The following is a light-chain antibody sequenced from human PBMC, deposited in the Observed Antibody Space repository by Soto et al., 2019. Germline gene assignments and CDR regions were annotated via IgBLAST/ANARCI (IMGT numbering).Light chain of an antibody. CDR1: QSVSSSY. J-gene: IGKJ1*01. V-gene: IGKV3-20*01. CDR2: GAS. CDR3: QQYGASSSWT. Sequence: EIVLTQSPGTLSLSPGERATLSCRASQSVSSSYLAWYQQKPGQAPRLLIYGASSRATGIPDRFSGSGSATDFTLTINRLEAEDFAVYYCQQYGASSSWTFGQGTKVDNK.